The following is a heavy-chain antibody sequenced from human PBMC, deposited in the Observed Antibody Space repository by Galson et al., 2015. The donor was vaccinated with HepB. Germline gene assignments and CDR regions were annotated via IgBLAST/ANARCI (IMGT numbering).Heavy chain of an antibody. CDR3: ARAVDYGEYFNDAFDI. CDR1: GFSINHYA. V-gene: IGHV3-30*04. D-gene: IGHD4/OR15-4a*01. J-gene: IGHJ3*02. CDR2: ISYEVNNK. Sequence: SLRLSCAASGFSINHYALHWVRQAPGKGLEWMAVISYEVNNKFYADSVKGRFTISRDDSKNALFLQMSGLRPEDTAIYFCARAVDYGEYFNDAFDIWGQGTKVTVSS.